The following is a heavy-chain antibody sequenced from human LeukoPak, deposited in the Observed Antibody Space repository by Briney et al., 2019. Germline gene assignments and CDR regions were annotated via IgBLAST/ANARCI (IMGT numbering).Heavy chain of an antibody. D-gene: IGHD2-2*01. Sequence: GGSLRLSCAASGFTFSRYWMSWVRQAPGKGLEWVSAISGSGGSTYYADSVKGRFTISRDNSKSTLYLQMNSLRAEDTAVYYCAKDHYCSSTSCYPVDYWGQGTLVTVSS. V-gene: IGHV3-23*01. J-gene: IGHJ4*02. CDR1: GFTFSRYW. CDR3: AKDHYCSSTSCYPVDY. CDR2: ISGSGGST.